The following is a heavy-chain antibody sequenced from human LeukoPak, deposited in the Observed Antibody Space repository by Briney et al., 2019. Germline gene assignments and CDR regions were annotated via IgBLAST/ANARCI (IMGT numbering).Heavy chain of an antibody. CDR1: GSRFTSYW. Sequence: TGEPLQISCQGSGSRFTSYWIGWVRQLPGKGLEWMGIIYPGDSDTRYSPSFQGQVTISADKSISPSYLQWSSLKASDTAMYYCARFSGYSSEGGAFDIWGQGTMVTVSS. CDR2: IYPGDSDT. V-gene: IGHV5-51*01. J-gene: IGHJ3*02. D-gene: IGHD6-19*01. CDR3: ARFSGYSSEGGAFDI.